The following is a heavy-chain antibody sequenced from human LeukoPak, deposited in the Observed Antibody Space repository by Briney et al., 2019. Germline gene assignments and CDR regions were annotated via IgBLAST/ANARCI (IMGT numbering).Heavy chain of an antibody. CDR3: AKDRPLGDSYYDSSGYGLDN. V-gene: IGHV3-30*18. Sequence: PGGSLRLSCAASGFTFRSYGLHWVRQAPGKGLEWVAVMSYDGGNNADSVKGRFTISRDNSQNALYLQMDSLRTEDTAVYYCAKDRPLGDSYYDSSGYGLDNWGQGTLVTVSS. CDR2: MSYDGGN. J-gene: IGHJ4*02. D-gene: IGHD3-22*01. CDR1: GFTFRSYG.